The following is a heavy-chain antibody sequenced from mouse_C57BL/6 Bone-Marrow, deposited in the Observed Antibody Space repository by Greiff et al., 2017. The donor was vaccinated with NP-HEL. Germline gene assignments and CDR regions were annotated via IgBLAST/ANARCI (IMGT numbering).Heavy chain of an antibody. CDR3: ARRRGYGSKFFYYAMDY. V-gene: IGHV1-80*01. D-gene: IGHD1-1*01. J-gene: IGHJ4*01. Sequence: QVQLQQSGAELVKPGASVKISCKASGYAFSSYWMNWVKQRPGKGLEWIGQIYPGDGDTNYNGKFKGKATLTADKSSSTAYMQLSSLTSEDSAVYFCARRRGYGSKFFYYAMDYWGQGTSVTVSS. CDR2: IYPGDGDT. CDR1: GYAFSSYW.